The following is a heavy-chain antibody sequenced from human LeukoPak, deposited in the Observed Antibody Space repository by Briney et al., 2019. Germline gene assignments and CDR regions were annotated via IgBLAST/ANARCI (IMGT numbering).Heavy chain of an antibody. J-gene: IGHJ5*02. CDR1: GGSISSYY. CDR3: ARDSSGWSGWFDP. CDR2: IYYSGST. Sequence: SETLSLTCTVSGGSISSYYWSWIRQPPGKGLEWIGYIYYSGSTNYNPSLKSRVTISVDTSKNQFSLKLSSVTAADTAVYYCARDSSGWSGWFDPWGQGTLVTVSS. V-gene: IGHV4-59*01. D-gene: IGHD6-19*01.